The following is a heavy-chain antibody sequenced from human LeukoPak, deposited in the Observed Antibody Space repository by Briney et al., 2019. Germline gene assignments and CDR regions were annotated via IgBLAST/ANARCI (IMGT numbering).Heavy chain of an antibody. D-gene: IGHD2-8*01. V-gene: IGHV1-69*06. CDR3: ARKGGYCTNGVCSLFWYFDL. CDR2: IIPIFGTA. Sequence: ASVKVSCKASGGTFSSYAISWVRQAPGQGLEWMGGIIPIFGTANYAQKFQGRVTITADKSTSTAYMELSSLRSEDTAVYYCARKGGYCTNGVCSLFWYFDLWGRGTLVTVSS. J-gene: IGHJ2*01. CDR1: GGTFSSYA.